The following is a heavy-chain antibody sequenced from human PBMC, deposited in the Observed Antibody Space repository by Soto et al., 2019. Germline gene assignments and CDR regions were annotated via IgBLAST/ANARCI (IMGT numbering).Heavy chain of an antibody. CDR1: GFTFSSYD. V-gene: IGHV3-23*01. Sequence: EVQLLESGGGLIQPGGSLRLSCAASGFTFSSYDMSWVRQAPGKGLEWVSSITGSGANTYYADSVKGRFTISRDNSKNTLYLQMNSLRVDDTAVYYCAKDFGAKGLGATMHYWGQGTLVTVSS. CDR2: ITGSGANT. CDR3: AKDFGAKGLGATMHY. D-gene: IGHD1-26*01. J-gene: IGHJ4*02.